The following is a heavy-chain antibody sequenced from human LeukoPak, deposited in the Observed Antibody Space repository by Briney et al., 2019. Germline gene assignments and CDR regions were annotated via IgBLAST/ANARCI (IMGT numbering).Heavy chain of an antibody. J-gene: IGHJ6*02. CDR1: GGSISSYY. D-gene: IGHD2-2*01. CDR2: IYTSGST. Sequence: PSETLSLTCTVSGGSISSYYWSWLRQPAGKGLEWIGRIYTSGSTNYNPSLKSRVTMSVDTSKNQFSLKLSSVTAADAAVYYCARSYCSSTSCCYYYGMDVWGQGTTVTVSS. V-gene: IGHV4-4*07. CDR3: ARSYCSSTSCCYYYGMDV.